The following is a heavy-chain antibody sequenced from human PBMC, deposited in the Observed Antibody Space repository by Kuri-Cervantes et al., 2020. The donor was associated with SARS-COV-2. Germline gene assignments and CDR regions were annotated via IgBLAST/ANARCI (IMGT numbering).Heavy chain of an antibody. CDR1: GFTFSSYS. CDR3: ANQLSPYYDILTGYPEWGYYYGMDV. CDR2: ISGSGITT. V-gene: IGHV3-23*01. D-gene: IGHD3-9*01. J-gene: IGHJ6*02. Sequence: GESLKISCAASGFTFSSYSMNWVRQAPGKGLGWVSAISGSGITTFYADSVKVRFTISRDNSRNTLYLQMNSLRAEDTAVYYCANQLSPYYDILTGYPEWGYYYGMDVWGQGTTVTVSS.